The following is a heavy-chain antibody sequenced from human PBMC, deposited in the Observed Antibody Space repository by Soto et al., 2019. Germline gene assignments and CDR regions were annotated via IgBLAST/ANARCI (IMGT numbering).Heavy chain of an antibody. CDR3: AHRRLYGSSRTKDDIPQTVLKNWYFDL. V-gene: IGHV2-5*01. D-gene: IGHD6-13*01. Sequence: QITLKESGPTLVKPTQTLTLTCTFSGFSLSTSGVGVGWIRQPPGKALEWLAIIYWNDDKRYSPSLKSRLTTTKDTSKNQVVLTMTNMAPLDTATYYRAHRRLYGSSRTKDDIPQTVLKNWYFDLWGRGTLVTVSS. CDR1: GFSLSTSGVG. J-gene: IGHJ2*01. CDR2: IYWNDDK.